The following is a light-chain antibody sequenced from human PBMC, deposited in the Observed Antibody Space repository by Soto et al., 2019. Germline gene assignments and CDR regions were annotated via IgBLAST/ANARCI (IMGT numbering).Light chain of an antibody. CDR3: SSYTSSSTLV. CDR1: SSDVGAYNS. Sequence: QSALTQPASVSGSPGQSITISCTGTSSDVGAYNSVSWYQQHPGKAPQLMIYEVSNRPSGVSNRFSGSKSGNTASLTISGLQAEDEADYYCSSYTSSSTLVFGTGTKVTLL. CDR2: EVS. J-gene: IGLJ1*01. V-gene: IGLV2-14*01.